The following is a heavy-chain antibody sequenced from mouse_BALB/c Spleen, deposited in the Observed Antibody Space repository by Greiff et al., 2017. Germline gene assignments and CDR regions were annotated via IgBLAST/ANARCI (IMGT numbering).Heavy chain of an antibody. CDR3: ARHGHGSDGFAY. V-gene: IGHV5-6*01. J-gene: IGHJ3*01. CDR1: GFTFSSYG. Sequence: EVMLVESGGDLVKPGGSLKLSCAASGFTFSSYGMSWVRQTPDKRLEWVATISSGGSYTYYPDSVKGRFTISRDNAKNTLYLQMSSLKSEDTAMYYCARHGHGSDGFAYWGQGTLVTVSA. D-gene: IGHD1-1*01. CDR2: ISSGGSYT.